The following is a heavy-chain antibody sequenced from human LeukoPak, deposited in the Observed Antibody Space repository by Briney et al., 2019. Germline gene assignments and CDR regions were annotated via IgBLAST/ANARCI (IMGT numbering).Heavy chain of an antibody. CDR1: GFTFSSYW. J-gene: IGHJ4*02. CDR3: AKDPGRWLQLRLGFSD. CDR2: IKQDGSEK. D-gene: IGHD5-24*01. Sequence: PGGSLRLSCAASGFTFSSYWMSWVRQAPGKGLEWVANIKQDGSEKYYVDSVKGRFTISRDNSKNTLYLQMNSLRAEDTAVYYCAKDPGRWLQLRLGFSDWGQGTLVTVSS. V-gene: IGHV3-7*03.